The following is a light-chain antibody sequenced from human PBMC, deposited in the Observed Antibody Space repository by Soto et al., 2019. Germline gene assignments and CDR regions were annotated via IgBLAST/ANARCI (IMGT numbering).Light chain of an antibody. V-gene: IGKV2-28*01. Sequence: DIVMTQSPLFLPVTPGEPASISCRSSQSLLHSNGYNYLDWYLQKPGQSPQLLIYLGSNRASGVPDRFSGSGSGTDFTLKISRMEYEDVGVYYCMQALQTPLTFGPGTKVDIK. CDR1: QSLLHSNGYNY. CDR2: LGS. J-gene: IGKJ3*01. CDR3: MQALQTPLT.